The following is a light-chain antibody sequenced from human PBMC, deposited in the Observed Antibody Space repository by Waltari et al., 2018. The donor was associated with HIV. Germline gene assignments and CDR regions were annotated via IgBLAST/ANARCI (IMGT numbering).Light chain of an antibody. V-gene: IGKV3-11*01. CDR1: QSVNNY. Sequence: EIVLTQSPATLSLSPGERATLSCRASQSVNNYLAWYQQKPGQAPRLLIDDASNRATDIPARFSGGGSGTDFTLTISSLEPEDFAVYYCHQRRNWPRTFGQGTKVDIK. CDR2: DAS. J-gene: IGKJ1*01. CDR3: HQRRNWPRT.